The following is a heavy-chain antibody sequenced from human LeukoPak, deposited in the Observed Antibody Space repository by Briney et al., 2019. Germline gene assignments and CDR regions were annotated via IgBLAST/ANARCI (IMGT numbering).Heavy chain of an antibody. V-gene: IGHV4-61*01. CDR1: GGSVSSGSYY. CDR2: IYHTGST. Sequence: PSETLSLTCTVSGGSVSSGSYYWSWIRQPPGKGLEWIGHIYHTGSTNYNPSLKSRVTISLDTSKNQFSLKLTSVSAADTDVYYCARDVRTINVLTGYYRPYYFDYWGQGTLVTVSS. CDR3: ARDVRTINVLTGYYRPYYFDY. D-gene: IGHD3-9*01. J-gene: IGHJ4*02.